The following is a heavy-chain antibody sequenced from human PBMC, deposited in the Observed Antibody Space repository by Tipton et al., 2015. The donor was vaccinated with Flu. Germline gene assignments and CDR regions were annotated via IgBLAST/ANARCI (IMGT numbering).Heavy chain of an antibody. CDR2: VHQTGTT. Sequence: TLSLTCAVSGDSISSDFYWAWIRQFPGKGLEWIGNVHQTGTTYYNPSLRSRVTIAVDRPKNQFSLKLTSVTAADTAVYYCARARAPYYFYAMDVWGQGTSVTVSS. J-gene: IGHJ6*02. CDR1: GDSISSDFY. V-gene: IGHV4-38-2*01. CDR3: ARARAPYYFYAMDV.